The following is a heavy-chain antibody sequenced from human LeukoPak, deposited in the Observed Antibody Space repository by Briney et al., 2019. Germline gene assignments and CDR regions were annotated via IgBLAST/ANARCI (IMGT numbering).Heavy chain of an antibody. J-gene: IGHJ6*02. CDR2: ISYDGSNK. V-gene: IGHV3-30*18. Sequence: SGGSLRLSCAASGFTFSSYGMHWVRQAPGKGLEWVAVISYDGSNKYYADSVKGRFTISRDNSKNTLYLQMNSLRAEDTAVYYCAKDSVLRFLEWFSNYYGMDVWGQGTTVTVSS. D-gene: IGHD3-3*01. CDR3: AKDSVLRFLEWFSNYYGMDV. CDR1: GFTFSSYG.